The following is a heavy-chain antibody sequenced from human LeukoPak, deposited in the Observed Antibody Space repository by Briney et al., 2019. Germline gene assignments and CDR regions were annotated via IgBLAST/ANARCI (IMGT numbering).Heavy chain of an antibody. J-gene: IGHJ4*02. Sequence: SVKVSCKASGGTFSSYAISWVRQAPGQGLEWMGRIIPILGIANYAQKFQGRVTITADKSTSTAYMELSSLRSEDTAVYYCARESRSGYDYGHFDYWGQGTLVSVSS. D-gene: IGHD5-12*01. CDR2: IIPILGIA. CDR1: GGTFSSYA. V-gene: IGHV1-69*04. CDR3: ARESRSGYDYGHFDY.